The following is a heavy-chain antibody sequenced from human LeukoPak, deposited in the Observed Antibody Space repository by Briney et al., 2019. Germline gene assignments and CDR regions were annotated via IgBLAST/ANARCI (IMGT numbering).Heavy chain of an antibody. CDR3: ARDIDYGGNSYYFDY. J-gene: IGHJ4*02. D-gene: IGHD4-23*01. V-gene: IGHV3-21*01. CDR1: GFTLSSYS. Sequence: PGGSLRLSCAASGFTLSSYSMNWVRQAPGKGLEWVSSISSSSSYIYYADSVKGRFTISRDNAKNSLYLQMNSLRAEDTAVYYCARDIDYGGNSYYFDYWGQGTLVTVSS. CDR2: ISSSSSYI.